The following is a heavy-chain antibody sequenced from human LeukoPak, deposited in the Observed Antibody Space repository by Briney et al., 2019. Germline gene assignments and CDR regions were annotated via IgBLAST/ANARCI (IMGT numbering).Heavy chain of an antibody. CDR3: AREFEWLDY. V-gene: IGHV4-34*01. Sequence: SETLSLTCAVYGGSFSGYYWSWIRQPPGKGLEWIGEINHSGSTNYNPSLKSRVTISVDTSKNQLSLKLSSVTAADTAVYYCAREFEWLDYWGQGTLVTVSS. J-gene: IGHJ4*02. D-gene: IGHD6-19*01. CDR1: GGSFSGYY. CDR2: INHSGST.